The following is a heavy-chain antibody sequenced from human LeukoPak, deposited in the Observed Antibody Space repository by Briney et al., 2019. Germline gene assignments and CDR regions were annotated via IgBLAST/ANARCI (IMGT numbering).Heavy chain of an antibody. D-gene: IGHD3-22*01. J-gene: IGHJ4*02. Sequence: GGSLRLSCAASGFTFSNFAMHWVRQAPGKGLEWVAVISYDENHKYYADSVKGRFAISRDNSKNTLYLQMNSLTAEDTAVYYCAKDKDYYDSSGFHHTGALDYWGQGTLVTVSS. V-gene: IGHV3-30*09. CDR1: GFTFSNFA. CDR3: AKDKDYYDSSGFHHTGALDY. CDR2: ISYDENHK.